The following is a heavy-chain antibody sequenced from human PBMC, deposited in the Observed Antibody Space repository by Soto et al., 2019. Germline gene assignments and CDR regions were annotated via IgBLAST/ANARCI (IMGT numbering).Heavy chain of an antibody. D-gene: IGHD6-25*01. CDR2: SSGSGDET. Sequence: EVQVSESGGGLVQPGGSLRLSCAASGFTVGSYAMTWVRQAPGKGLEWVSGSSGSGDETYYADSVKGRFTVSRDNSKNTLYLQMNSLRAEDTALYDCATRVAATVVTPRLLYWGHGTLVTVSS. J-gene: IGHJ4*01. CDR3: ATRVAATVVTPRLLY. V-gene: IGHV3-23*01. CDR1: GFTVGSYA.